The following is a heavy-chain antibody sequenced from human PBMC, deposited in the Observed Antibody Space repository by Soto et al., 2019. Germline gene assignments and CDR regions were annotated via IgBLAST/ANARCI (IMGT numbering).Heavy chain of an antibody. Sequence: GGSLRLSCAASGFTFSSYGMHWVRQAPGKGLEWVAVIWYDGSNKYYADSVKGRFTISRDNSKNTLYLQMNSLRAEDTAVYYCARDLGDFWSGYYTSNWFDPWGQGALVTVSS. V-gene: IGHV3-33*01. CDR3: ARDLGDFWSGYYTSNWFDP. J-gene: IGHJ5*02. CDR2: IWYDGSNK. CDR1: GFTFSSYG. D-gene: IGHD3-3*01.